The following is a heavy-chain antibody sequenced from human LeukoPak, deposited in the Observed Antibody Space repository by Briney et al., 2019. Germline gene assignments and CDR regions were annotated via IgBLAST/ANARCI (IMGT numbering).Heavy chain of an antibody. Sequence: PGGSLRLSCAASGFTFSSYSMNWVRQAPGKGLECVSAISGSGGRTYYADSVKGRFTISRENSNNTLYLQMNSLRAEDTAVYYCARDARPNYYDSSGYSYWGQGTLVTVSS. CDR2: ISGSGGRT. V-gene: IGHV3-23*01. CDR1: GFTFSSYS. J-gene: IGHJ4*02. D-gene: IGHD3-22*01. CDR3: ARDARPNYYDSSGYSY.